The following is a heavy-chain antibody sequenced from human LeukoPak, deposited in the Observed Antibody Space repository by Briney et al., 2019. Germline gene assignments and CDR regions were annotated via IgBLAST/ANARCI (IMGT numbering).Heavy chain of an antibody. Sequence: GGSLRLSCTASGFTFGDYAMSWVRQAPGKGLEWVGFIRSKAYGGTTEYAASVKGRFTISRDDSKSIAYLQMNSPKTEDTAVYYCTGGSYGADFDYWGQGTLVTVSS. D-gene: IGHD1-26*01. J-gene: IGHJ4*02. CDR1: GFTFGDYA. CDR3: TGGSYGADFDY. CDR2: IRSKAYGGTT. V-gene: IGHV3-49*04.